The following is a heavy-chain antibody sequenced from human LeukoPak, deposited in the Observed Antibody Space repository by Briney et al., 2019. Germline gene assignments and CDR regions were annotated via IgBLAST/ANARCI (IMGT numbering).Heavy chain of an antibody. CDR2: LYSDGTT. D-gene: IGHD2-21*02. CDR1: GFTVSSHY. Sequence: PGGSLRLSCAASGFTVSSHYMNWVRQAPGKGLQWVSVLYSDGTTYYADSVKGRFTISRDNSKSTLFLQTNSLRVEDTAVYFCARVAYYRVTADQITDAFDVWGRGTVVTVSS. V-gene: IGHV3-66*01. J-gene: IGHJ3*01. CDR3: ARVAYYRVTADQITDAFDV.